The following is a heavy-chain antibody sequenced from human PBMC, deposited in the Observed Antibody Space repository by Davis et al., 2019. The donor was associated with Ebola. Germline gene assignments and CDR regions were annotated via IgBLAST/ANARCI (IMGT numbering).Heavy chain of an antibody. Sequence: GESLKISCSASGFIFSTYVMSWVRQAPGKGLEWVSTYGTSADTYYADSVKGRFTISRDNSKNTLHLQTNSLRVEDTAIYYCAKDTSNVWFDVWGQGTMVTVSS. CDR2: GTSADT. CDR1: GFIFSTYV. CDR3: AKDTSNVWFDV. V-gene: IGHV3-23*01. D-gene: IGHD6-19*01. J-gene: IGHJ3*01.